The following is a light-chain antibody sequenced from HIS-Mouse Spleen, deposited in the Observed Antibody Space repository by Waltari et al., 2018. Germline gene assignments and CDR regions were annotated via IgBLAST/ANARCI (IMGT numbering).Light chain of an antibody. CDR1: KLGDKY. CDR3: QAWDSSTAVV. J-gene: IGLJ2*01. Sequence: SYELTQPPSVSVSPGQTASITCPGDKLGDKYACWCQQKPGQSPVLVIYQDSKRPSGIPERFSGSNSGNTATLTISGTQAMDEADYYCQAWDSSTAVVFGGGTKLTVL. V-gene: IGLV3-1*01. CDR2: QDS.